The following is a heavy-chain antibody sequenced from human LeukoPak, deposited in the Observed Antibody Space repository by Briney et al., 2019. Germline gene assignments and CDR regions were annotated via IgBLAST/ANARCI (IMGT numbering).Heavy chain of an antibody. CDR1: GFTFSSYA. Sequence: GGSLRLSCAASGFTFSSYAMGWVRQAPGKGLEWVSSISSGSSFMYYADSVKGRFTISRDNAKNSLYLQMNSLRAKDTALYYCARDYYDSSGSSWFDPWGQGTLVTVSS. D-gene: IGHD3-22*01. CDR3: ARDYYDSSGSSWFDP. J-gene: IGHJ5*02. V-gene: IGHV3-21*01. CDR2: ISSGSSFM.